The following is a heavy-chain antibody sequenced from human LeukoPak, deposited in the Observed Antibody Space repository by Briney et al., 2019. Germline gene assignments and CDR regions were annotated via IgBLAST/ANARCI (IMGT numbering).Heavy chain of an antibody. J-gene: IGHJ4*02. CDR1: GYTFTSYA. V-gene: IGHV1-18*01. CDR2: ISAYNGNT. CDR3: ARADQADY. Sequence: ASVKVSCKASGYTFTSYAITWVRQAPGQGLEWLGWISAYNGNTNYAQRLQGRVTMTTDTSTSTAYMELSSLRSEDTAVYYCARADQADYWGQGTLVTVSS.